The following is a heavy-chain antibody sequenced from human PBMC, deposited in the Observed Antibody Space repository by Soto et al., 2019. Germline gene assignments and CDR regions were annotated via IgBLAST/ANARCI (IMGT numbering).Heavy chain of an antibody. CDR1: GFTFRSYA. J-gene: IGHJ4*02. V-gene: IGHV3-23*01. D-gene: IGHD3-10*01. Sequence: GGSLRLSCAASGFTFRSYAMNWVRQAPGKGLGWVSTMSGSGGSTYYADSVKGRFTISRDNSKNTLYLQMNSLRAEDTAIYYCAKTLDYYGSGSYYNGVDYWGQGTLVTVSS. CDR3: AKTLDYYGSGSYYNGVDY. CDR2: MSGSGGST.